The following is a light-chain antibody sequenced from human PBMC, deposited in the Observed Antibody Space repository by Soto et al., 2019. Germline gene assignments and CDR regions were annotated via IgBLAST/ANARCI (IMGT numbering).Light chain of an antibody. CDR2: AAS. CDR3: LQDYGDSWT. Sequence: QMTQSPSSLSASVGEKIIIACRASRDVGSDVSWYQQKPGQAPKLLIYAASNLYTGVPSRFSGSRSGTEFTLTISSLQPEDFASYYCLQDYGDSWTLGQGTKVDIK. V-gene: IGKV1-6*01. CDR1: RDVGSD. J-gene: IGKJ1*01.